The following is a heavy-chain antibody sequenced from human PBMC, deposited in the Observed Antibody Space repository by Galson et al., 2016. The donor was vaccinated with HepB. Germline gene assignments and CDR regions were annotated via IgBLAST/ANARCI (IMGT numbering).Heavy chain of an antibody. CDR1: GFTVNTDY. CDR3: SKDPFQSWGS. CDR2: IYPGGDT. D-gene: IGHD3-16*01. V-gene: IGHV3-53*01. Sequence: CAAPGFTVNTDYISIVRQAPGKGLEWLSVIYPGGDTYYTDSVRGRFIVSTDAAKKTLFFQMNSLRAEDTAVYYCSKDPFQSWGSWGLGTLVTVAS. J-gene: IGHJ5*02.